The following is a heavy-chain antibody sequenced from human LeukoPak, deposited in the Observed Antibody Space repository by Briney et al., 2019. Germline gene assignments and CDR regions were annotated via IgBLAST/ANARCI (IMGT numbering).Heavy chain of an antibody. CDR2: IYPGDSGP. J-gene: IGHJ3*01. CDR1: GYSFTSYC. D-gene: IGHD1-26*01. Sequence: GESLKISCKVSGYSFTSYCIGWVRQMPGKGLEWMGIIYPGDSGPTYSPSFQGQVTISVDQSINTAYLQWSSLQASDTAMYYCGMSGDRVPLQDDVFDVWGQGTMVTVST. V-gene: IGHV5-51*01. CDR3: GMSGDRVPLQDDVFDV.